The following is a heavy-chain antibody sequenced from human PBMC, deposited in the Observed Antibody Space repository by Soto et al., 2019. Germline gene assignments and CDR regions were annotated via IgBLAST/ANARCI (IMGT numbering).Heavy chain of an antibody. V-gene: IGHV3-23*01. J-gene: IGHJ4*02. Sequence: EVQLLESGGGLVQPGGSLRLSCAASGFTFSSYAMSWVRQAPGKGLEWVSAISGSGGSTYYADSVKGRFTISRDNSKNAVQLQMNSLRAEDTAVSYCAQSRGGGHDYGVYFDYWSQGTLVTVSS. D-gene: IGHD5-18*01. CDR1: GFTFSSYA. CDR2: ISGSGGST. CDR3: AQSRGGGHDYGVYFDY.